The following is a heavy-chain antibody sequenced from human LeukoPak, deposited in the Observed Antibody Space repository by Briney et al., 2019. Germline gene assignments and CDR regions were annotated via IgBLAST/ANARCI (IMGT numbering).Heavy chain of an antibody. D-gene: IGHD1-26*01. V-gene: IGHV1-24*01. CDR1: GYTLTELS. CDR3: ATGLWELLSFDY. J-gene: IGHJ4*02. Sequence: GASVKVSCKVSGYTLTELSMHWVRQAPGKGLEWMGGFDPEDGETIYAQKFQGRVTMTEDTSTDTAYTELSSLRSEDTAVYYCATGLWELLSFDYWGQGTLVTVSS. CDR2: FDPEDGET.